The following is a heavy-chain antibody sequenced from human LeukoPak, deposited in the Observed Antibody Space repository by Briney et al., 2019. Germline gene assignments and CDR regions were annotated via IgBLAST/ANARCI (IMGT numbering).Heavy chain of an antibody. CDR1: GGSISSYY. CDR3: ARNTAAPRLRFFDY. CDR2: IYYSGST. Sequence: SETLSLTCTVSGGSISSYYWSWIRQPPGKGLEWIGYIYYSGSTNYNPSPKSRVTISVDTSKNQFSLKLSSVTAADTAVYYCARNTAAPRLRFFDYWGQGTLVTVSS. V-gene: IGHV4-59*08. D-gene: IGHD6-13*01. J-gene: IGHJ4*02.